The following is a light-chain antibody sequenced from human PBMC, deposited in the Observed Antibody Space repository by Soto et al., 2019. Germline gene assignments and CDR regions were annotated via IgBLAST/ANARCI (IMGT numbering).Light chain of an antibody. CDR1: QSVSNNY. CDR2: GAS. J-gene: IGKJ1*01. CDR3: QQYGSSGT. V-gene: IGKV3-20*01. Sequence: EMVLTQSPGTPALSRGERDTLSCRASQSVSNNYLAWYQQKPGQAPRLLIYGASNRATGIPDRFSGSGSGTDFTLTISRLEPEDFAVYYCQQYGSSGTFGQGTKVDIK.